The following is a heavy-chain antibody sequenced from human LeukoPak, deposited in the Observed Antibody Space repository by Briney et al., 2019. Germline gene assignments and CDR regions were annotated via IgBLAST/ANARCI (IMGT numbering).Heavy chain of an antibody. D-gene: IGHD3-22*01. CDR1: GFTFSSYA. V-gene: IGHV3-23*01. CDR3: AKDHPPYYYDRSGLSVDY. J-gene: IGHJ4*02. CDR2: ISGSGGST. Sequence: GGSLRLSSAASGFTFSSYAMSWVRQAPGKGLEWVSAISGSGGSTYYADSVKGRFTISRDNSKNTLYLQMNSLRAEDTAVYYCAKDHPPYYYDRSGLSVDYWGQGTLVTVSS.